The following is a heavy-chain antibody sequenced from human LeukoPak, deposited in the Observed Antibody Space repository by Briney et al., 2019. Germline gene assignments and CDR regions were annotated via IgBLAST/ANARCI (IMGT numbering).Heavy chain of an antibody. CDR2: INHSGST. V-gene: IGHV4-34*01. Sequence: SETLSLTCAVYGGSFSGYYWSWIRQPPGKGLEWIGEINHSGSTNYNPSLKSRVTISVDTSKNQFSLKLSSVTAADTAVYYCAREKKSSIAAFNWFDPWGQGTLVTVSS. D-gene: IGHD6-6*01. J-gene: IGHJ5*02. CDR3: AREKKSSIAAFNWFDP. CDR1: GGSFSGYY.